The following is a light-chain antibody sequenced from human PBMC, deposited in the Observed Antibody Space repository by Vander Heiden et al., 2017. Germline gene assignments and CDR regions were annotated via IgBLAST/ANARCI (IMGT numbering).Light chain of an antibody. CDR1: ALPKKY. J-gene: IGLJ2*01. V-gene: IGLV3-10*01. CDR2: EDS. Sequence: SYELTQPPSVSVPPGQTARITCSGDALPKKYAYWYRQKSGQAPVLVIYEDSERPSGIPERFSGSSSGTMATLTISGAQVEDEADYYCYSTDSSGNGVFGGGTKLTVL. CDR3: YSTDSSGNGV.